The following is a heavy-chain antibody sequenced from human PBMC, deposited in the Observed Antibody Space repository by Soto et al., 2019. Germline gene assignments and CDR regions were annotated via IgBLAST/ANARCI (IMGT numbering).Heavy chain of an antibody. Sequence: QVQLVESGGGVVQPGRSLRLSCAASGFTFSSYAMHWVRQAPGKGLEWVAVISYDGSNKYYADSVKGRFTISRDNSKNTLYLQMNSLRDEETAVYYCAGGWGDCSGGSCYCAGNWFDPWGQGTLVTVSS. V-gene: IGHV3-30-3*01. CDR2: ISYDGSNK. CDR3: AGGWGDCSGGSCYCAGNWFDP. D-gene: IGHD2-15*01. CDR1: GFTFSSYA. J-gene: IGHJ5*02.